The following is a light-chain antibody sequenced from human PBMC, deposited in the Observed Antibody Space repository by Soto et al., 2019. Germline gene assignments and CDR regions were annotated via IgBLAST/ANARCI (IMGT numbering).Light chain of an antibody. CDR3: SSHAGTNNPYV. Sequence: QSALTQPPSVSGSPXXSVXISXTGTSSDVGGYNFVSWYQQYPGKAPKLIISEVSKRPSGVPDRFSGSKSGSTASLTVSGLQAEDEADYYCSSHAGTNNPYVFGSGTKLTVL. CDR2: EVS. CDR1: SSDVGGYNF. V-gene: IGLV2-8*01. J-gene: IGLJ1*01.